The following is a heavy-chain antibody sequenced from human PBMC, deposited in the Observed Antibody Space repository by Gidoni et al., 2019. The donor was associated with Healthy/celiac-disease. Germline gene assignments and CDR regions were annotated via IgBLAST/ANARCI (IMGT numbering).Heavy chain of an antibody. J-gene: IGHJ6*02. D-gene: IGHD3-10*01. CDR1: GFTFSSYA. CDR3: ANRVNNYMVRGVINYYYGMDV. Sequence: EVQLLASGGGLVQPGGSLRLSCAASGFTFSSYAMSWVRQAPGKGLGWVSAISGSVGSTYYADSVKGRFTISRDNSKNTLYLQINSLRAEDTAVYYCANRVNNYMVRGVINYYYGMDVWGQGTTVTVSS. V-gene: IGHV3-23*01. CDR2: ISGSVGST.